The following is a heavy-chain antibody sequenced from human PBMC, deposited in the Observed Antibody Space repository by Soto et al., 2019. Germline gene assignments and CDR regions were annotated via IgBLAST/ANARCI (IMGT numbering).Heavy chain of an antibody. D-gene: IGHD1-26*01. V-gene: IGHV4-30-2*01. CDR1: GASISTGGYS. CDR3: ARGDRYSGSFSDYFDP. CDR2: IYESGRT. J-gene: IGHJ5*02. Sequence: SETLSLTCIVSGASISTGGYSWSWIRQPPGKGPEWIGYIYESGRTYYKTSLKSRASISMYKSRNQFSVRLTSVTAADTAVYFCARGDRYSGSFSDYFDPWGQGTLVTVSS.